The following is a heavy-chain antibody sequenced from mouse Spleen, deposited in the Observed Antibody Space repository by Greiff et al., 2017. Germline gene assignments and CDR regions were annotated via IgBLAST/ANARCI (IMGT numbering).Heavy chain of an antibody. J-gene: IGHJ1*01. CDR3: ARRGNYYGNSYWYFDV. D-gene: IGHD2-1*01. Sequence: QVTLKVSGPGILQSSQTLSLTCSFSGFSLSTSGMGVSWIRQPSGKGLEWLAHIYWDDDKRYNPSLKSPLTISKDTSRNQVFLKITSVDTADTATYYCARRGNYYGNSYWYFDVWGAGTTVTVSS. CDR2: IYWDDDK. V-gene: IGHV8-12*01. CDR1: GFSLSTSGMG.